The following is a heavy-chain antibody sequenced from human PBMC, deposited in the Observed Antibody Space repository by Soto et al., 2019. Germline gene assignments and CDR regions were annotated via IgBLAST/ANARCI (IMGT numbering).Heavy chain of an antibody. CDR2: IYHSGST. CDR1: GGSISSSNW. Sequence: SETLSLTCAVSGGSISSSNWWSWVRQPPGKGLEWIGEIYHSGSTNYNPSLKSRVTISVDKSKNQFSLKLSPVTAADTAVYYCERCYCDFWTGYNKYDYWGQETLFTVS. CDR3: ERCYCDFWTGYNKYDY. D-gene: IGHD3-3*01. V-gene: IGHV4-4*02. J-gene: IGHJ4*02.